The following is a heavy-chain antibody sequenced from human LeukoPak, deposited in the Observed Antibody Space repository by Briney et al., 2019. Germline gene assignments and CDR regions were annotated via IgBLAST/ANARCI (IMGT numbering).Heavy chain of an antibody. J-gene: IGHJ4*02. V-gene: IGHV4-34*01. CDR2: INHSGST. Sequence: PSETLSLTCAVYGGSFSGYYWSWIRQPPGKGLERIGEINHSGSTNYNPSLKSRVTISVDTSKNQFSLKLSSVTAADTAVYYCARRRFAVAGGKYFDYWGQGTLVTVSS. CDR3: ARRRFAVAGGKYFDY. D-gene: IGHD6-19*01. CDR1: GGSFSGYY.